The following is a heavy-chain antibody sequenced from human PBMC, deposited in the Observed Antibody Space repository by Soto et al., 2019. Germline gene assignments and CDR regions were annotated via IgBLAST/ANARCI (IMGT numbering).Heavy chain of an antibody. Sequence: GGSLRLSCAASGFTFSSYGMHWVRQAPGKGLEWVAVIWYDGSNKYYADSVKGRFTISRDNSKNTLYLQMNSLRAEDTAVYYCVRERRHSSSWYGLGYWGQGTLVTVSS. CDR1: GFTFSSYG. CDR2: IWYDGSNK. D-gene: IGHD6-13*01. CDR3: VRERRHSSSWYGLGY. J-gene: IGHJ4*02. V-gene: IGHV3-33*01.